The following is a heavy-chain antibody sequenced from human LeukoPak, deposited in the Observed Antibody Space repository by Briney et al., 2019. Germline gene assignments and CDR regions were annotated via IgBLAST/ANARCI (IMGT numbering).Heavy chain of an antibody. J-gene: IGHJ6*02. D-gene: IGHD2-2*03. V-gene: IGHV3-74*01. CDR1: GFTFSSYW. Sequence: GGSLRLSCAASGFTFSSYWMHWVRQAPGKGLVWVSRINSDGSSTSYADSVKGRFTISRDNSKNTLYLQMSSLRAEDTAVYFCASGYCSGASCYVHYYGMDVWGQGTTVTVSS. CDR2: INSDGSST. CDR3: ASGYCSGASCYVHYYGMDV.